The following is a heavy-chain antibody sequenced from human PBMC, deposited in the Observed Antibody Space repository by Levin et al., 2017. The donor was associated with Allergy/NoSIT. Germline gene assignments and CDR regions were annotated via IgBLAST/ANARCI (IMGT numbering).Heavy chain of an antibody. D-gene: IGHD4-23*01. J-gene: IGHJ6*02. CDR1: GCTFSSYA. CDR3: ERGGVTPPSYYYYGMDV. Sequence: GASVKVSCKASGCTFSSYAISWVRQAPGQGLEWMGGIIPIFGTANYAQKFQGRVTITADKSTSTAYMELSSLRSEDTAVYYCERGGVTPPSYYYYGMDVWGQGTTVTVSS. V-gene: IGHV1-69*06. CDR2: IIPIFGTA.